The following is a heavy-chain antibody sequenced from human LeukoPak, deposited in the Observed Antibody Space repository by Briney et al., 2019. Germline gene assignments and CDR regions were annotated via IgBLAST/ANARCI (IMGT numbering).Heavy chain of an antibody. V-gene: IGHV1-69*01. Sequence: XVSCKASGGTFSSYAISWVRQAPGQGLEWMGGIIPIFGTANYAQKFQGRVTITADESTSTAYMELSSLRSEDTAVYYCARVDCSGGSCYLDYWGQGTLVTVSS. D-gene: IGHD2-15*01. J-gene: IGHJ4*02. CDR2: IIPIFGTA. CDR3: ARVDCSGGSCYLDY. CDR1: GGTFSSYA.